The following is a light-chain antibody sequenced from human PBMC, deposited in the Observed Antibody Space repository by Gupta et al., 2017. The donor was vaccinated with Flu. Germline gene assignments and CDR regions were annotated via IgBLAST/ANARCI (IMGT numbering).Light chain of an antibody. V-gene: IGKV3-15*01. CDR2: GAS. Sequence: EIEMTQSPATMSVYPGERATLSGRASQSVSSNLAWYQQKPGQAPRLLIYGASTRATGIPARFSGSGSGTEFTLTISSLQSEDFAVYYCQQYNNWPPRDSFGQGTKLEIK. J-gene: IGKJ2*03. CDR1: QSVSSN. CDR3: QQYNNWPPRDS.